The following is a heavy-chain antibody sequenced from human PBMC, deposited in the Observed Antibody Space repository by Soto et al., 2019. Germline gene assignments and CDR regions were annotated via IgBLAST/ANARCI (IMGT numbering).Heavy chain of an antibody. CDR3: ARARTVRNYADDSSDYFYFFDY. CDR1: GDSISTFY. J-gene: IGHJ4*02. CDR2: VYYTGST. Sequence: AGTLSLTCTVYGDSISTFYWGWMRQSPGKELEWIGYVYYTGSTNYNPSLKSRVTISVDRSKNQFSLKLTSANAADTAVYYCARARTVRNYADDSSDYFYFFDYWGQGTQVPVSS. D-gene: IGHD3-22*01. V-gene: IGHV4-59*01.